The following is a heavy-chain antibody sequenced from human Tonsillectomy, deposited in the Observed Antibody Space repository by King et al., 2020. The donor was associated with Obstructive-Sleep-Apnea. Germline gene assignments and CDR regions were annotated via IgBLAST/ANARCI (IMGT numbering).Heavy chain of an antibody. CDR1: GFTFSSYS. J-gene: IGHJ4*02. CDR3: ARVYIAAAGHTLDY. D-gene: IGHD6-13*01. Sequence: VQLVESGGGLVKPGGSLRLSCAASGFTFSSYSMNWVRQASGKGLEWVSSISSSSTYINYAESVKGRFTTSRDNAKNSLYLQMNSLRAEDTAVYYCARVYIAAAGHTLDYWGQGTLVTVSS. CDR2: ISSSSTYI. V-gene: IGHV3-21*01.